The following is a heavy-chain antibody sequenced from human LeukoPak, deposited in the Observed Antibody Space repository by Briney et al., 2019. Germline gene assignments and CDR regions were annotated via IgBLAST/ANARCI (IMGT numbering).Heavy chain of an antibody. CDR1: GYTFTGYY. V-gene: IGHV1-2*02. J-gene: IGHJ4*02. CDR2: INPNSGGT. D-gene: IGHD2-2*01. CDR3: ARARIVVVPAPIDY. Sequence: ASVKVSCTASGYTFTGYYMHWVRQAPGQGLEWMGWINPNSGGTNYAQKFQGRVTMTRDTSISTAYMALSRLRSDDTAVYYCARARIVVVPAPIDYWGQGTLVTVSS.